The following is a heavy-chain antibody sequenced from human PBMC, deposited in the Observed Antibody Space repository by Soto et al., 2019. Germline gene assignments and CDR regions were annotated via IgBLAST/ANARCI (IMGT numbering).Heavy chain of an antibody. J-gene: IGHJ4*02. CDR2: IHCTGST. CDR1: GGSITSGGYY. D-gene: IGHD5-18*01. Sequence: SETLSLTCTVSGGSITSGGYYWSWIRQHPGKGLEWIGYIHCTGSTYSHPSLTSRVTISVDTSKNQFSLKLSSVTAADPAVYYCGRAAIQLWCGWVDYWGQGTLVTVSS. CDR3: GRAAIQLWCGWVDY. V-gene: IGHV4-31*03.